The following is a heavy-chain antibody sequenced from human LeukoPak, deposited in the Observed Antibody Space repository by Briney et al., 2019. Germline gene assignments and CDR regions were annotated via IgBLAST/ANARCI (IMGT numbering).Heavy chain of an antibody. Sequence: SETLSLTCTVSGGSISIYDWSWLRQPPGRGLEWGGYIYTSGSTDYNPSLQSRVTISVDTSTNQFSLKLSSVTAADTAVYYCATRYDFWSGYRRYNWFDPWGQGTLVTVSS. CDR2: IYTSGST. V-gene: IGHV4-4*09. CDR3: ATRYDFWSGYRRYNWFDP. D-gene: IGHD3-3*01. J-gene: IGHJ5*02. CDR1: GGSISIYD.